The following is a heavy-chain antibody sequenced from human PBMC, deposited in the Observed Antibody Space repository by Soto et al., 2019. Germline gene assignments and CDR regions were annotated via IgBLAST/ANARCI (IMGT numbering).Heavy chain of an antibody. CDR1: GFTFSSYG. CDR2: ISYDGSNK. CDR3: AKRRDNWNYESAFDI. Sequence: QVQLVESGGGVVQPGRSLRLSCAASGFTFSSYGMHWVRQAPGKGLEWVAVISYDGSNKYYADSVKGRFTISRDNSKNTLYLQMNSLRAEDTAVYYCAKRRDNWNYESAFDIWGQGTMVTVSS. V-gene: IGHV3-30*18. J-gene: IGHJ3*02. D-gene: IGHD1-7*01.